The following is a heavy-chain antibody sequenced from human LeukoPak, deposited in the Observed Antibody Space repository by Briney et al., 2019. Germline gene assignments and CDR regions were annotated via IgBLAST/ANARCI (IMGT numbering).Heavy chain of an antibody. J-gene: IGHJ3*02. Sequence: PSETLSRTCTVPGGSISSYYWSWIRQPAGKGLEWIGRIYTSGSTNYNPSLKSRVTMSVDTSKNQFSLKLSSVTAADTAVYYCARNSITIFGVGAHAFDIWGQGTMVTVSS. D-gene: IGHD3-3*01. V-gene: IGHV4-4*07. CDR1: GGSISSYY. CDR2: IYTSGST. CDR3: ARNSITIFGVGAHAFDI.